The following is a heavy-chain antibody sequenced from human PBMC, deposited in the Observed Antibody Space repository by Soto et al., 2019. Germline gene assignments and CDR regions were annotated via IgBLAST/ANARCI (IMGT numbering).Heavy chain of an antibody. J-gene: IGHJ5*02. CDR3: ARKSSSSSWFDP. CDR2: ISGYNGNT. CDR1: GYTFSNYG. V-gene: IGHV1-18*01. Sequence: QVQLVQSGAEVKKPGASVKVSCKASGYTFSNYGISWVRQAPGQGLEWMGWISGYNGNTNYAQNLQCRVTMTTDPSTRTAYMDLRSLRSDDTAVYYCARKSSSSSWFDPWGQGTLVNVSS. D-gene: IGHD6-6*01.